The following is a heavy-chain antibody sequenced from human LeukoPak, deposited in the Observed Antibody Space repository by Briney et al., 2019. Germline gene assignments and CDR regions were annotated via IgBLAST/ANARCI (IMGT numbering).Heavy chain of an antibody. V-gene: IGHV3-73*01. CDR3: TRPLPTSRYSSNSSSPPD. CDR2: IRSKANSYAT. J-gene: IGHJ4*02. CDR1: GFTFSGSA. Sequence: PGGSLKLSCAASGFTFSGSAMHWVRQASGKGLGWVGRIRSKANSYATAYAASVKGRFTISRDDSKNTAYLQMNSLKTEDTAVYYCTRPLPTSRYSSNSSSPPDWGQGTLVTVSS. D-gene: IGHD3-22*01.